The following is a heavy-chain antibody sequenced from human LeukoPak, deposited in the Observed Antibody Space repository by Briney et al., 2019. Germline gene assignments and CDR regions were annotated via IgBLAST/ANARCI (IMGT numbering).Heavy chain of an antibody. Sequence: SQTLSLTCTVSGGSIRSAAYYWSWIRQPPGKGLEWIGYIYYSGSTYYNPSLKSRVTISVDTSKNQFSLKLSSVTAADTAVYYCARENFWPPKYYYGMDVWGQGTTVTVSS. D-gene: IGHD3-3*01. J-gene: IGHJ6*02. CDR1: GGSIRSAAYY. CDR2: IYYSGST. V-gene: IGHV4-31*03. CDR3: ARENFWPPKYYYGMDV.